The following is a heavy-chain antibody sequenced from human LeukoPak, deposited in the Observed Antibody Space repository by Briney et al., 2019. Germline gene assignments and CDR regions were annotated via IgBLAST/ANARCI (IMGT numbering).Heavy chain of an antibody. V-gene: IGHV1-46*01. CDR1: GYTFTSYY. CDR3: ARVAPLIDINYDSSGYSFDY. D-gene: IGHD3-22*01. Sequence: ASVKVSCKASGYTFTSYYMHWVRQAPGQGLEWMGIINPSGGSTSYAQKFQGRVTMTRDTSTSTVYMELSSLGSEDTAVYYCARVAPLIDINYDSSGYSFDYWGQGTLVTVSS. CDR2: INPSGGST. J-gene: IGHJ4*02.